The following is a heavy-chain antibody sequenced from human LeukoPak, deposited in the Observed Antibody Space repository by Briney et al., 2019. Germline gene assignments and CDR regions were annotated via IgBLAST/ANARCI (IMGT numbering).Heavy chain of an antibody. V-gene: IGHV3-23*01. CDR1: GFSFSNYA. CDR2: ISRSGGDT. CDR3: AKSFTGDNYYYGVDV. J-gene: IGHJ6*02. D-gene: IGHD3-10*01. Sequence: GGSLRLSCAASGFSFSNYAMTWVRQAPGKGLEWVSAISRSGGDTYYADSMKGRFTISRDNSKNTLYLQMNSLRVGDTAIYYCAKSFTGDNYYYGVDVWGQGTTVTVSS.